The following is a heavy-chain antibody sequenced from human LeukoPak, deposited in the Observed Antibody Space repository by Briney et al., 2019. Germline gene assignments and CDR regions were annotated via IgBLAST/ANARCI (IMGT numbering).Heavy chain of an antibody. CDR1: GFSLSGYW. CDR3: ARDPHYYDSSGYFQY. D-gene: IGHD3-22*01. J-gene: IGHJ4*02. CDR2: ISPEGSGT. V-gene: IGHV3-74*01. Sequence: GGSLRLSCAASGFSLSGYWMHWVRQAPGKGLVWVSRISPEGSGTGYADSVKGRVTISRDNAKNTLYLQMNSLRAEDTAVYYCARDPHYYDSSGYFQYWGQGTLVTVSS.